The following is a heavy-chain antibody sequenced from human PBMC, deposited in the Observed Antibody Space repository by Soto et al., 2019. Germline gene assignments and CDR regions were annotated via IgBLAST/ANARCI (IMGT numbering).Heavy chain of an antibody. Sequence: ASVKVSCKAFGYTFNAFYMHWVRQAPGQGLEWMGVINPSGDGTNYAQKFQGRVTMTRDTSITTAYMELSRLRSDDTAVYYCARYGSGSYFDYRGQGTLVTVSS. V-gene: IGHV1-2*02. J-gene: IGHJ4*02. CDR2: INPSGDGT. CDR1: GYTFNAFY. D-gene: IGHD3-10*01. CDR3: ARYGSGSYFDY.